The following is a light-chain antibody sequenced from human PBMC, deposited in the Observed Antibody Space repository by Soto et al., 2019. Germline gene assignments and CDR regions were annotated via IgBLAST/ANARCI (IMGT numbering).Light chain of an antibody. CDR2: EDD. CDR1: SSDVGSYNL. CDR3: CSNAGSSSFV. Sequence: QSVLTQPASVSGSPGQLITISCTGTSSDVGSYNLVSWYQHHPGKAPKIIIYEDDKRPSGVSYRFSGSKSGHTASLTISGLQAEDEADYYCCSNAGSSSFVFGIGTKVTVL. J-gene: IGLJ1*01. V-gene: IGLV2-23*01.